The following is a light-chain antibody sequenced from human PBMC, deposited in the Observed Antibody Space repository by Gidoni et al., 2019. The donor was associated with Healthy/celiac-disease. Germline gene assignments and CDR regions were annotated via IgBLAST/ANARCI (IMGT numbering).Light chain of an antibody. CDR2: GAS. CDR1: QSVSSSY. V-gene: IGKV3-20*01. Sequence: EIVLTQSPGTLSLSPGERATLSCRASQSVSSSYLAWYQQKPGQAPRLLIYGASSRATGIPDRFSGSGSGTDFTLTISRLEPEDFAVYYCQQYGSSRVTFXGXTKVEIK. CDR3: QQYGSSRVT. J-gene: IGKJ4*01.